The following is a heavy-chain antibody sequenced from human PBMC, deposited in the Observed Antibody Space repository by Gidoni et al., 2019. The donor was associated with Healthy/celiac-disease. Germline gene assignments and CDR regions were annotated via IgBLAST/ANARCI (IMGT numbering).Heavy chain of an antibody. V-gene: IGHV3-48*01. CDR1: GFTFRSYS. CDR2: ISSSSSTI. CDR3: ATLRDYYYDSSGYRLLDYYYGMDV. D-gene: IGHD3-22*01. Sequence: EVQLVESGGGLVQPGGSLRLSCAASGFTFRSYSMNWVRQAPGKGLEWVSYISSSSSTIYYADSVKGRFTISRDNAKNSLYLQMNSLRAEDTAVYYCATLRDYYYDSSGYRLLDYYYGMDVWGQGTTVTVSS. J-gene: IGHJ6*02.